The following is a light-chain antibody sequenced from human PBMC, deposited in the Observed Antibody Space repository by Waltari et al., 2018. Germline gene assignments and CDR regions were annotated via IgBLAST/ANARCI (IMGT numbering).Light chain of an antibody. Sequence: TCRARQSIGSSLHWYQQKPDQAPKLLIKSASQSISGVPSRFSGSRYGTDFTLTINSLEGEDAATYYCHQTRSLPITFGQGTRLEI. CDR2: SAS. CDR1: QSIGSS. V-gene: IGKV6-21*02. J-gene: IGKJ5*01. CDR3: HQTRSLPIT.